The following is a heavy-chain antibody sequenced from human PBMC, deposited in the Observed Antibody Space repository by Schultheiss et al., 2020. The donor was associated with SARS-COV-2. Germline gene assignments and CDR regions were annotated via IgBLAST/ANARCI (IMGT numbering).Heavy chain of an antibody. CDR2: IYYSGES. CDR3: ARSYYPHPHPTLSFTMDV. CDR1: GFSLSTSGMC. D-gene: IGHD1-26*01. V-gene: IGHV4-61*03. Sequence: SGPTLVKPTQTLTLTCTFSGFSLSTSGMCVSWIRQPPGKGLEWIGYIYYSGESNYNPSLKNRVAISLDTSRNHFSLSLTFLTAADTAVYYCARSYYPHPHPTLSFTMDVWGQGTPVTVSS. J-gene: IGHJ6*02.